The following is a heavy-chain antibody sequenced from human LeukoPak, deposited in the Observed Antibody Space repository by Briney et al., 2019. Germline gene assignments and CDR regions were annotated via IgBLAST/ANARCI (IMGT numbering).Heavy chain of an antibody. J-gene: IGHJ5*02. V-gene: IGHV4-59*08. CDR3: ARGYSSSWHLNWFDP. CDR1: GGSISSYY. Sequence: SETLSLTCTVSGGSISSYYWSWIRQPPGKGLEWIGYIYYSGSTNYNPSLKSRITISVDTSKNQFSLKLSSVTAADTAVYYCARGYSSSWHLNWFDPWGQGTLVTVSS. CDR2: IYYSGST. D-gene: IGHD6-13*01.